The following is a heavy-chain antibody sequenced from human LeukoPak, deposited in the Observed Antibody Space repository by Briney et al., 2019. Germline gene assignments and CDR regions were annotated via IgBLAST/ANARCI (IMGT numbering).Heavy chain of an antibody. Sequence: PGGSLRLSCAASGFTFSDYYMSWIRQAPGKGLEWVSGISWNSGSIGYADSVKGRFTISRDNAKNSLYLQMNSLRAEDTALYYCAKAPYSSSWYYFDYWGQGTLVTVSS. CDR3: AKAPYSSSWYYFDY. J-gene: IGHJ4*02. CDR2: ISWNSGSI. D-gene: IGHD6-13*01. CDR1: GFTFSDYY. V-gene: IGHV3-9*01.